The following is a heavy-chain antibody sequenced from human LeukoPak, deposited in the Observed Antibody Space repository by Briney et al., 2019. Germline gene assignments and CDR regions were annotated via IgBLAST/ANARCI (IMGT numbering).Heavy chain of an antibody. CDR3: AKSRGSVVVAAIYY. D-gene: IGHD2-15*01. CDR1: GFTFSSYW. J-gene: IGHJ4*02. Sequence: GGSLRLSCAASGFTFSSYWMHWVRQAPGKGLVWVSRINSDGSSTSYADSVKGRFTISRDNAKNSLYLQMNSLRAEDTALYYCAKSRGSVVVAAIYYWGQGTLVTVSS. CDR2: INSDGSST. V-gene: IGHV3-74*01.